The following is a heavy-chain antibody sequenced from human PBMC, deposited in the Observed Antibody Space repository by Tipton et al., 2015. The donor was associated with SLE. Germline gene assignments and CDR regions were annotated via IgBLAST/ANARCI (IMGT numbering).Heavy chain of an antibody. V-gene: IGHV4-61*05. J-gene: IGHJ6*03. D-gene: IGHD2-15*01. CDR3: VKSVVVVSPRDYYYYVDV. Sequence: TLSLTCTVSGGSISSSSYYWGWIRQPPGKGLEWIGYAYYSGSTNYNPSLKSRVTISDDTSKNQFSLRLSSVTAADTGVYYCVKSVVVVSPRDYYYYVDVWGKGTTVTVSS. CDR1: GGSISSSSYY. CDR2: AYYSGST.